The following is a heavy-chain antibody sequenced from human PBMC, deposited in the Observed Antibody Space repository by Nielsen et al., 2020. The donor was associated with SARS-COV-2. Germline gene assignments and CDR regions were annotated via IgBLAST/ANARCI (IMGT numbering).Heavy chain of an antibody. J-gene: IGHJ6*02. Sequence: SLKISCAASGFTFDDYAMHWVRQAPGKGLEWVSGISWNSGSIGDADSVKGRFTISRDNAKNSLYLQMNSLRAEDTALYYCAKWGYSSSWDTPYGMDVWGQGTTVTVSS. CDR3: AKWGYSSSWDTPYGMDV. CDR1: GFTFDDYA. CDR2: ISWNSGSI. D-gene: IGHD6-13*01. V-gene: IGHV3-9*01.